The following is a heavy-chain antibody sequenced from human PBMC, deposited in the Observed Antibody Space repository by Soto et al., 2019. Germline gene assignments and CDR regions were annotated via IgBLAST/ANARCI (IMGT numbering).Heavy chain of an antibody. V-gene: IGHV1-2*04. J-gene: IGHJ6*02. CDR1: GYTFTGYY. D-gene: IGHD6-13*01. CDR3: AXSVIAAWHYYGMDV. Sequence: ASVKVSCKASGYTFTGYYMHWVRQAPGQGLEWMGWINPNSGGTNYAQKFQGWVTMTRDTSISTAYMELSRLRSDDTAVYYCAXSVIAAWHYYGMDVWGQGTTVTVSS. CDR2: INPNSGGT.